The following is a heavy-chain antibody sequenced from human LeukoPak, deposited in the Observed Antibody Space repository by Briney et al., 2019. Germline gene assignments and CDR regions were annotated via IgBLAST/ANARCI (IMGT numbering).Heavy chain of an antibody. Sequence: GGSLRLSCAASGFTFSSYSMSWVRQAPGKGLEWVSYINGSGGSTYYADSLKGRFTISRDNSKNTLYLQMNSLRAEDTAVYYCASSPRSSWYDYWGQGTLVTVSS. V-gene: IGHV3-23*01. J-gene: IGHJ4*02. CDR2: INGSGGST. CDR3: ASSPRSSWYDY. CDR1: GFTFSSYS. D-gene: IGHD6-13*01.